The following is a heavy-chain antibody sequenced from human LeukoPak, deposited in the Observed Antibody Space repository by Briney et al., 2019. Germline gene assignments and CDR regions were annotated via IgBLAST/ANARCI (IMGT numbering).Heavy chain of an antibody. CDR2: INPNSGGT. J-gene: IGHJ4*02. CDR1: GYTFTGYY. CDR3: ARDPSGHFYYFDY. Sequence: AASVKVFCKASGYTFTGYYMHWVRQAPGQGLEWMGWINPNSGGTNYAQKFQGRVTMTRDTSISTAYMELSRLRSDDTAVYYCARDPSGHFYYFDYWGQGTLVTVSS. D-gene: IGHD6-25*01. V-gene: IGHV1-2*02.